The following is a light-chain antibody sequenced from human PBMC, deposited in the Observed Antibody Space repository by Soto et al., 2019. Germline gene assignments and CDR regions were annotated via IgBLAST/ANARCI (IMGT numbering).Light chain of an antibody. V-gene: IGKV3-20*01. Sequence: EIVLTQSPGTLSLSPGERATLSCRASQSVSSTYLAWYQQKPGQAPRLLIYGARSRATGIPDRFSGSGSGTDFTLTINRLEPEDCAVYYCQHFGSSPRTFGQGTKLEIK. CDR3: QHFGSSPRT. CDR2: GAR. J-gene: IGKJ2*01. CDR1: QSVSSTY.